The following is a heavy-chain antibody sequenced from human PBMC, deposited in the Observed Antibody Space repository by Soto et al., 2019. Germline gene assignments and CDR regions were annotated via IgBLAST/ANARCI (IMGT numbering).Heavy chain of an antibody. J-gene: IGHJ3*02. Sequence: VASVNVSCKVSGYTLTELSMHWVRQAPGKGLEWVGGFDPEDGETIYAQKFQGRVTMTEDTSTDTAYMELSSLRSEDTAVYYCAMGYLRGSGSEGAFDIWGQGTMVTVSS. CDR2: FDPEDGET. D-gene: IGHD3-10*01. V-gene: IGHV1-24*01. CDR3: AMGYLRGSGSEGAFDI. CDR1: GYTLTELS.